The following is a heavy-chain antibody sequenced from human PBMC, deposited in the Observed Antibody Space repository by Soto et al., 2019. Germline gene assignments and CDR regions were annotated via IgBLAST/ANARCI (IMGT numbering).Heavy chain of an antibody. CDR3: AKEGNTGGGFNYTSTSMEV. J-gene: IGHJ6*03. V-gene: IGHV3-30*18. Sequence: GGSLRLSCAASGFTFSSYGMHWVRQAPGKGLEWVAVISYDGSNKYYADSVKGRFTISRDNSKNTLYLQMNSLRAEDTAWYSGAKEGNTGGGFNYTSTSMEVWGKGTTGTVS. CDR1: GFTFSSYG. D-gene: IGHD5-18*01. CDR2: ISYDGSNK.